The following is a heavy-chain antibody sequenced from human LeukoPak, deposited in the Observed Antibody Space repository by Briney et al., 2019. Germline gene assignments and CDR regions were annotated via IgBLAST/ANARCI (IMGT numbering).Heavy chain of an antibody. J-gene: IGHJ4*02. CDR1: GYTFTSYG. CDR2: ISACNGNT. CDR3: ARNQTPGYYDSSGYYQFDY. V-gene: IGHV1-18*01. D-gene: IGHD3-22*01. Sequence: ASVKVSCKASGYTFTSYGISWVRQAPGQGLEWMGWISACNGNTNYAQKLQGRVTMTTDTSTSTAYMELRSLRSDDTAVYYCARNQTPGYYDSSGYYQFDYWGQGTLVTVSS.